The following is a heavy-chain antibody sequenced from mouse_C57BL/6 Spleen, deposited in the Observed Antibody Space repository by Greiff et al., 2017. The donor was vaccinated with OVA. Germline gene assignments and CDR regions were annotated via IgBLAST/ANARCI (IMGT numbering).Heavy chain of an antibody. J-gene: IGHJ4*01. CDR2: INPNNGGT. CDR3: ARPYGSSGYYYAMDY. D-gene: IGHD1-1*01. Sequence: EVQLQESGPELVKPGASVKIPCKASGYTFTDYNMDWVKQSHGKSLEWIGDINPNNGGTIYNQKFKGKATLTVDKSSSTAYMELRSLTSEDTAVYYCARPYGSSGYYYAMDYWGQGTSVTVSS. V-gene: IGHV1-18*01. CDR1: GYTFTDYN.